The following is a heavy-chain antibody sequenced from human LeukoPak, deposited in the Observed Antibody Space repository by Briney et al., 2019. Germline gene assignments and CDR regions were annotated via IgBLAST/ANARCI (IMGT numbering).Heavy chain of an antibody. CDR1: GYTFTSYY. CDR3: ARGNRRCGDCRWGGAVDY. D-gene: IGHD2-21*02. Sequence: ASVKVSCKASGYTFTSYYMHWVRQAPGQGLEWMGIINPSGGSTSYAQKLQGRVTMTRDTSTSTVYMELSSLRSEDTAVYYCARGNRRCGDCRWGGAVDYWGQGTLVTVSS. V-gene: IGHV1-46*01. CDR2: INPSGGST. J-gene: IGHJ4*02.